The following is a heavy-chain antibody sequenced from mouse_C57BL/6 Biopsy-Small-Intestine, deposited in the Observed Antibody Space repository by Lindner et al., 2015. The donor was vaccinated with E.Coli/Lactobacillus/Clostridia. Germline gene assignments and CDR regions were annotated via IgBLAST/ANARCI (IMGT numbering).Heavy chain of an antibody. J-gene: IGHJ2*01. CDR3: AGYDWMY. CDR2: VNPGSGET. V-gene: IGHV1-54*01. D-gene: IGHD2-4*01. CDR1: GYAFTNYF. Sequence: VQLQESGAELVRPGTSVKVSCKASGYAFTNYFIEWVKQWPGQGLEWIGKVNPGSGETIYNEKFKGKATLTADKSSSTAYMQLSSLTSEDSAVYFCAGYDWMYWGQGTTLTVSS.